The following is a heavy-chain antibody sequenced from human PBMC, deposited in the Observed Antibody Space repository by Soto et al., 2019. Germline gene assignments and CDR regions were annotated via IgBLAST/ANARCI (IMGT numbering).Heavy chain of an antibody. J-gene: IGHJ4*02. CDR1: GFTFTSSA. CDR3: AADLAYCGGDCYRNFDY. V-gene: IGHV1-58*01. D-gene: IGHD2-21*02. CDR2: IVVGSGNA. Sequence: SVKVSCKASGFTFTSSAVQWVRQARGQRLEWIGWIVVGSGNANYAQKFQERVTITRDMSTSTAYMELGSLRSEDTAVYYCAADLAYCGGDCYRNFDYWGQGTLVTVSS.